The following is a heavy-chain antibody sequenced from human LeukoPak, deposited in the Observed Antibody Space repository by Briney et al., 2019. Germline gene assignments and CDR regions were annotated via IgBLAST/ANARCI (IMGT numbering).Heavy chain of an antibody. CDR3: ARGGGSYSWADY. CDR1: GFTFSSYG. V-gene: IGHV3-23*01. CDR2: FRRSDGAT. Sequence: GGSLRLSCAVSGFTFSSYGMHWVRQAPGKGLEWVSGFRRSDGATFYADSVKGRFTISRDNSKDTLYLQMNNLKAEDTALYYCARGGGSYSWADYWGQGTPVTVSS. D-gene: IGHD1-26*01. J-gene: IGHJ4*02.